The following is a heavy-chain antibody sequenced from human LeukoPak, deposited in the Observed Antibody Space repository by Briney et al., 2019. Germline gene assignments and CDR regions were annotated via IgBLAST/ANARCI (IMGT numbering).Heavy chain of an antibody. J-gene: IGHJ4*02. D-gene: IGHD6-19*01. CDR3: ARVPYSSGWYGTMWYFDY. CDR2: ISSNSRTV. CDR1: GFTLSDFG. Sequence: GGSLRLSCAVSGFTLSDFGMNWVRQAPGKGLQWVAYISSNSRTVDYADSVKGRFTISRDNGKNSLYLQMNTLRAEDTAVYYCARVPYSSGWYGTMWYFDYWGQGTLVTVSS. V-gene: IGHV3-48*01.